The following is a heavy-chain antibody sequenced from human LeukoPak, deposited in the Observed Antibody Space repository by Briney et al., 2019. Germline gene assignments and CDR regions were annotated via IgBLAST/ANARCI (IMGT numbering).Heavy chain of an antibody. V-gene: IGHV3-53*01. CDR1: GFTVSSNY. Sequence: PGGSLRLSCAASGFTVSSNYMSWVRQAPGKGLEWVSVIYSGGSTYYADSVKGRFTISRDNSKNTLYLQMNSLRAEDTAVYYCAKGVEVVVATVGYWGQGTLVTVSS. CDR3: AKGVEVVVATVGY. J-gene: IGHJ4*02. D-gene: IGHD2-15*01. CDR2: IYSGGST.